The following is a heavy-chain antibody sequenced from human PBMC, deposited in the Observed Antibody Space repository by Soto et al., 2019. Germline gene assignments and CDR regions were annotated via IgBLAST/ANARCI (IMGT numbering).Heavy chain of an antibody. CDR1: GGSISGYY. J-gene: IGHJ5*02. V-gene: IGHV4-59*01. Sequence: PSETLSLTCTVSGGSISGYYWSWIRQPPGKGLEWIGYIYYSGSTNYNPSLKSRVTISVDTSKKQFSLKLSSVTAADTAVYYCASLQWFGETPPRYWFDPWGQGTLVTVSS. D-gene: IGHD3-10*01. CDR2: IYYSGST. CDR3: ASLQWFGETPPRYWFDP.